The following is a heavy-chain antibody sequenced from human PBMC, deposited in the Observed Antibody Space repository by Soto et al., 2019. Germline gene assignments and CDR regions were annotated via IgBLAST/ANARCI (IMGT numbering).Heavy chain of an antibody. CDR2: INPATGAA. J-gene: IGHJ3*02. Sequence: QLHLVQSGAVVKKPGASVTVSCSASGYPVTAYYMHWVRQAPGRGLEWMGGINPATGAAKYTQTFRGRVTMTRDTSKSTVFMELSGPTSEDTAVFYCARGGGVGVAGSAAFDMWGQGTLVTVSS. CDR3: ARGGGVGVAGSAAFDM. CDR1: GYPVTAYY. V-gene: IGHV1-2*02. D-gene: IGHD3-3*01.